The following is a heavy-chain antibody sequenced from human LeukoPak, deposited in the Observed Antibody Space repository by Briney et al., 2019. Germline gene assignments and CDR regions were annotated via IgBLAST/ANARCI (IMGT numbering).Heavy chain of an antibody. D-gene: IGHD5/OR15-5a*01. J-gene: IGHJ4*02. V-gene: IGHV4-4*07. CDR2: IYTSEST. CDR3: ASRRVPGTFDY. CDR1: GGSISSCY. Sequence: SETLSLTCTVSGGSISSCYWSWIRQPAGKGLEWIGRIYTSESTNYNPSLKSRVTISVDTSKNQFSLKLSSVTAADTAVYYCASRRVPGTFDYWGQGSLVTVSS.